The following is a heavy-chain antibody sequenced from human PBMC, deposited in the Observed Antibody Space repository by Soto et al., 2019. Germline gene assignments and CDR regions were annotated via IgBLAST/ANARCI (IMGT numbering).Heavy chain of an antibody. CDR1: GYTLTELS. V-gene: IGHV1-24*01. D-gene: IGHD5-12*01. Sequence: ASVKVSCTVSGYTLTELSMHWVRQAPGKGLEWMGGFDPEDGETIYAQKFQGRVTMTEDTSTDTAYMELSSLRSEDTAVYYCATGISPRLGSGYATPKYWGQGTLVTVSS. CDR3: ATGISPRLGSGYATPKY. CDR2: FDPEDGET. J-gene: IGHJ4*02.